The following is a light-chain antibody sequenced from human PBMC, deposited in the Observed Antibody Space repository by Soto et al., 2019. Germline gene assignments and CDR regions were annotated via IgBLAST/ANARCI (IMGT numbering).Light chain of an antibody. V-gene: IGLV1-44*01. CDR3: ATWDDSLNAVV. CDR2: TNN. J-gene: IGLJ2*01. CDR1: SSNIGSNT. Sequence: QLVLTQPPSASGAPGQRVSISCSGSSSNIGSNTVNWYQQLPGTAPKLLIYTNNQRPSGVPDRFSGSKSGTSASLAISGLRSEDEADYYCATWDDSLNAVVFGGGTKLTVL.